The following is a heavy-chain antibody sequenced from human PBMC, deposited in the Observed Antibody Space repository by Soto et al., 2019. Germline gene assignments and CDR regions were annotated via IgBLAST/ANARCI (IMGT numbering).Heavy chain of an antibody. CDR3: ARERIIDFGDYYYYGMDV. J-gene: IGHJ6*02. Sequence: GGSLRLSCAASGFNFSSYSMNWVRQAPGKGLEWVSYISTSSSSIYYADSVKGRFTISRDNAKNSLFLQMNSLRDEDTALYYCARERIIDFGDYYYYGMDVWGQGTTVT. D-gene: IGHD3-3*01. CDR1: GFNFSSYS. CDR2: ISTSSSSI. V-gene: IGHV3-48*02.